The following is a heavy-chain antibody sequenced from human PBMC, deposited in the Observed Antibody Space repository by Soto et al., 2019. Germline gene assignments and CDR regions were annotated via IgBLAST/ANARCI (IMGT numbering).Heavy chain of an antibody. CDR1: GGSISSYY. Sequence: SETLSLTCTVSGGSISSYYWSWIRQPPGKGLEWIGYIYYSGSTNYNPSPKSRVTISVDTSKNQFSLKLSSVTAADTAVYYCARVGGKYSSSSERPIYYYYGMDVWGQGTTVTVSS. CDR2: IYYSGST. V-gene: IGHV4-59*01. D-gene: IGHD6-6*01. CDR3: ARVGGKYSSSSERPIYYYYGMDV. J-gene: IGHJ6*02.